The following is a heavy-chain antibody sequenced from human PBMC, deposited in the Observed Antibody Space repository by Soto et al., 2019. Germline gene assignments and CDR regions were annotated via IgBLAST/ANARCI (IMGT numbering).Heavy chain of an antibody. V-gene: IGHV1-3*01. CDR3: ARDGLPIKNSSGWTGYYYYYMDV. D-gene: IGHD6-19*01. CDR2: INAGNGNT. CDR1: GYTFTSYA. J-gene: IGHJ6*03. Sequence: ASVKVSCKASGYTFTSYAMHWVRQAPGQRLEWMGWINAGNGNTKYSQKFQGRVTITRDTSASTAYMELSSLRSEDTAVYYCARDGLPIKNSSGWTGYYYYYMDVWGKGTTVTVSS.